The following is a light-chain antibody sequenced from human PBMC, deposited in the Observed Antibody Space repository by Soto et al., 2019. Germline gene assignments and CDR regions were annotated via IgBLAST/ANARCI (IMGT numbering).Light chain of an antibody. CDR3: QQYKNCPRYT. V-gene: IGKV3-15*01. CDR2: DAS. J-gene: IGKJ2*01. CDR1: QSISIS. Sequence: EIVMTQSPATLSLSPGKRVTLSCRASQSISISLAWYQQKPGQAPRLLIHDASTRATGIPARFSGSGSGTEFTLTINSLQPEDFAPYYCQQYKNCPRYTVGQGTKVDSK.